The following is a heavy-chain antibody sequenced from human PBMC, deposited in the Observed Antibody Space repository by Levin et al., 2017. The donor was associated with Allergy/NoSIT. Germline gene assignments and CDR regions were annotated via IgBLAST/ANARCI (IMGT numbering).Heavy chain of an antibody. J-gene: IGHJ5*02. CDR3: ARDLTRLGPNWFDP. CDR1: GFTFSSYA. V-gene: IGHV3-30-3*01. CDR2: ISYDGSNK. Sequence: PGGSLRLSCAASGFTFSSYAMHWVRQAPGKGLEWVAVISYDGSNKYYADSVKGRFTISRDNSKNTLYLQMNSLRAEDTAVYYCARDLTRLGPNWFDPWGQGTLVTVSS. D-gene: IGHD3-9*01.